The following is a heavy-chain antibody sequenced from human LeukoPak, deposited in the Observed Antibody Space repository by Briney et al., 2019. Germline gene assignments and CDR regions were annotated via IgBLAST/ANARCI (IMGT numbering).Heavy chain of an antibody. J-gene: IGHJ4*02. Sequence: SETLSLTCTVSGGSIRSYYWSWIRQPPGKGLEWIGYIYDSGSTNYNPSLKSRVTISVDTSKNQFSLKLSSVTAADTAVYYCASGDKLVGVAGWECFDYWGQGTLVTVSS. V-gene: IGHV4-59*01. CDR2: IYDSGST. D-gene: IGHD6-19*01. CDR3: ASGDKLVGVAGWECFDY. CDR1: GGSIRSYY.